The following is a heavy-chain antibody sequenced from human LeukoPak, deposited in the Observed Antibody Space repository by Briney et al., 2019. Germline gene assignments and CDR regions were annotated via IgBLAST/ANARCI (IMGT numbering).Heavy chain of an antibody. CDR2: IYYSGST. CDR1: GGSISSSSYY. CDR3: AREVRAARSYFDY. D-gene: IGHD6-6*01. Sequence: SETLSLTCTVSGGSISSSSYYCGWIRQPPGKGLEWIGSIYYSGSTYYNPSLKSRVTISVDTSKNQFSLKLSSVTAADTAVYYCAREVRAARSYFDYWGQGTLVTVSS. J-gene: IGHJ4*02. V-gene: IGHV4-39*07.